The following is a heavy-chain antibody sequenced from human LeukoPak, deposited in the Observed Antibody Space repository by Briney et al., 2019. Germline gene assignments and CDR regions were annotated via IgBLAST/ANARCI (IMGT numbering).Heavy chain of an antibody. J-gene: IGHJ4*02. D-gene: IGHD2-21*02. CDR3: ARHAGDRNLDY. V-gene: IGHV4-59*08. CDR1: GGSISSYY. Sequence: SETLSLTCTVSGGSISSYYWSWIRQPPGKGLEWIGYIYYSGSTNYNPSLKSRVTISVDTSKNQFSLRLSSVTAADTAVYYCARHAGDRNLDYWGQGTLVTVSS. CDR2: IYYSGST.